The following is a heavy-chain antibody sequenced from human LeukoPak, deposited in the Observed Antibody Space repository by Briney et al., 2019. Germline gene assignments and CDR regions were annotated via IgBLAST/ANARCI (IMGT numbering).Heavy chain of an antibody. CDR1: GFTFSSYD. CDR2: IGTAGDT. D-gene: IGHD6-13*01. Sequence: PGGSLRLSCAASGFTFSSYDIHWVRQATGKGLEWVSAIGTAGDTYYPGSVKGRFTISRENAKNSLYLQMNSLRAGDTAVYYCARVEGGGKATAAGYDYWGQGTLVTVSS. CDR3: ARVEGGGKATAAGYDY. J-gene: IGHJ4*02. V-gene: IGHV3-13*04.